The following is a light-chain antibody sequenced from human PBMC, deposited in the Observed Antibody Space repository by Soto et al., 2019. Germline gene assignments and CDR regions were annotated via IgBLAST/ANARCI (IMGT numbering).Light chain of an antibody. CDR2: EVS. J-gene: IGLJ2*01. V-gene: IGLV2-14*01. Sequence: QSVLTQPASVSGSPGQSITISCTGTSSDVGGYNYVSWYQQHPGKAPKLIIYEVSNRPSGVSNRFSGSKSGNTASLTISGLQAEDEANYYCSSHTSRILGVFGGGTKLTVL. CDR1: SSDVGGYNY. CDR3: SSHTSRILGV.